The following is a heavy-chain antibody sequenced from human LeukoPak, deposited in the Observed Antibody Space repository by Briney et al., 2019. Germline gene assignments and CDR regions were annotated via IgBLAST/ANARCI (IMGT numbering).Heavy chain of an antibody. Sequence: ASVKVSCKASGYTFTSYYMHWVRQAPGQGLEWMGIINPSGGSTSYAQKFQGRVTMTSDTSTSTVYMELSSLRSEDTAVYYCATTGLGGYFDYWGQGTLVTVSS. CDR1: GYTFTSYY. CDR2: INPSGGST. V-gene: IGHV1-46*01. CDR3: ATTGLGGYFDY. J-gene: IGHJ4*02. D-gene: IGHD1-14*01.